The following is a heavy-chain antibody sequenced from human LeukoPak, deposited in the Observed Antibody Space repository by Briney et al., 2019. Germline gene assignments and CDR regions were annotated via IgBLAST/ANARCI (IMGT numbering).Heavy chain of an antibody. J-gene: IGHJ4*02. CDR2: INPNSGGT. Sequence: ASVKVSCKASGYTFTSYYMHWVRQAPGQGLEWMGWINPNSGGTNYAQKFQGRVTMTRDTSISSIYMELSRLRSDDTAVYYCASRFCGGGTCYSGLAYWGQGTLVTVSS. CDR3: ASRFCGGGTCYSGLAY. V-gene: IGHV1-2*02. CDR1: GYTFTSYY. D-gene: IGHD2-15*01.